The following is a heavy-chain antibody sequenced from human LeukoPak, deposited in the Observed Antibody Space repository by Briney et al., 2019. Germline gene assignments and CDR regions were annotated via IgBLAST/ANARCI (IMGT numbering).Heavy chain of an antibody. Sequence: PSETLSLTCTVSGGSITSYYWSWIRQPPGKGLEWIGEINHSGNTNYNPSLKSRVTISVDTSKNQFSLRLSSVTAADTAVYYCARHFAYSSSSYFDYWGQGSLVTVSS. CDR2: INHSGNT. J-gene: IGHJ4*02. V-gene: IGHV4-59*08. CDR3: ARHFAYSSSSYFDY. D-gene: IGHD6-6*01. CDR1: GGSITSYY.